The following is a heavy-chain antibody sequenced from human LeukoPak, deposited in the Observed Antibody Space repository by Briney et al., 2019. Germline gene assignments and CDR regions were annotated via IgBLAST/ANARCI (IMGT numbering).Heavy chain of an antibody. D-gene: IGHD4-17*01. CDR1: GFTFSSYA. J-gene: IGHJ4*02. CDR2: ISGSGGST. Sequence: PGGSLRLSCAASGFTFSSYAMSCVSHAPGKGLEWVSAISGSGGSTYYADSVKGRFTISRDNSKNTLYLQMNSLRAEDTAVYYCAKGPDYGELYYFDYWGQGTMVTVSS. V-gene: IGHV3-23*01. CDR3: AKGPDYGELYYFDY.